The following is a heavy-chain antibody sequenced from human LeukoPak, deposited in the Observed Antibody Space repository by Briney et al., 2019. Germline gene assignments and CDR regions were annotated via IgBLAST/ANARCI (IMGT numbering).Heavy chain of an antibody. V-gene: IGHV3-30-3*01. CDR1: GFTFSSYA. Sequence: GGSLRLSCAASGFTFSSYAMHWVRQAPGKGLEWVAIISKDGSNKYYADSVKGRFTISRDNSKNTLYLQMNSLRAEDTAVYYCARDVTVVAIFDYWGQGTLVTVSS. CDR3: ARDVTVVAIFDY. CDR2: ISKDGSNK. J-gene: IGHJ4*02. D-gene: IGHD2-15*01.